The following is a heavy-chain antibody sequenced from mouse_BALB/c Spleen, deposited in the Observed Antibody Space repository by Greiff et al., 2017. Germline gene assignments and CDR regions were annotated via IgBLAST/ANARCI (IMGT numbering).Heavy chain of an antibody. V-gene: IGHV5-12-1*01. D-gene: IGHD1-1*01. CDR1: GFAFSSYD. CDR3: ARRHGSSWGFAY. J-gene: IGHJ3*01. CDR2: ISSGGGST. Sequence: EVQRVESGGGLVKPGGSLKLSCAASGFAFSSYDMSWVRQTPEKRLEWVAYISSGGGSTYYPDTVKGRFTISRDNAKNTLYLQMSSLKSEDTAMYYCARRHGSSWGFAYWGQGTLVTVSA.